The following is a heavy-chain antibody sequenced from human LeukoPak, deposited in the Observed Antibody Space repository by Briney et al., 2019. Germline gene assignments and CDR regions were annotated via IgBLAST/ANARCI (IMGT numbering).Heavy chain of an antibody. CDR1: GFTFGDYA. D-gene: IGHD3-3*01. CDR3: TRASKTYYDFWSGYYTGPYYYYMDV. J-gene: IGHJ6*03. CDR2: IRSKAYGGTT. Sequence: PGGSLRLSCTASGFTFGDYAMSWVRRAPGKGLEWVGFIRSKAYGGTTEYAASVKGRFTISRDDSKSIAYLQMNSLKTEDTAVYYCTRASKTYYDFWSGYYTGPYYYYMDVWGKGTTVTVSS. V-gene: IGHV3-49*04.